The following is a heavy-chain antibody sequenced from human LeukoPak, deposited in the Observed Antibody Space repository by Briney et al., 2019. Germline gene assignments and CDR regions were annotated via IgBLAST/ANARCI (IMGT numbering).Heavy chain of an antibody. CDR1: GFTFSSYW. CDR3: ARGSSGSYYVVY. CDR2: IKQDGSEK. V-gene: IGHV3-7*01. Sequence: GGPLRLSCAASGFTFSSYWMSWVRQAPGKGLEWVANIKQDGSEKYYVDSVKGRFTISRGNAKNSLYLQMNSLRAEDTAVYYCARGSSGSYYVVYWGQGTLVTVSS. D-gene: IGHD1-26*01. J-gene: IGHJ4*02.